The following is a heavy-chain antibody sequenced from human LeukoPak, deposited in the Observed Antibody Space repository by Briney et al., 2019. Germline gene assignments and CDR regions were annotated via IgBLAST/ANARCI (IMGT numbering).Heavy chain of an antibody. CDR2: IYYSGST. CDR3: ARKWIKGYYCDSSGYYDAFDI. D-gene: IGHD3-22*01. V-gene: IGHV4-31*03. CDR1: GGSISSGGYY. Sequence: SETLSLTCTVSGGSISSGGYYWSWIRQHPGKGLEWIGYIYYSGSTYYNPSLKSRVTISVDTSKNQFSLKLSSVTAADTAVYYCARKWIKGYYCDSSGYYDAFDIWGQGTMVTVSS. J-gene: IGHJ3*02.